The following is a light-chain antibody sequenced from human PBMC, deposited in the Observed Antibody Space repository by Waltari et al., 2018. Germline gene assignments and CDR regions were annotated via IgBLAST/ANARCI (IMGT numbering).Light chain of an antibody. CDR3: QQRSNWPGT. J-gene: IGKJ1*01. V-gene: IGKV3-11*01. Sequence: EIVLTQSPATLSLSPGDTATLPCRASQSFRTYLAWYQQRPGQPPRLLIYDISKRAAGIPARFSGSGSGTDFTLTISSLEPEDFAIYYCQQRSNWPGTFGQGTKVEIK. CDR2: DIS. CDR1: QSFRTY.